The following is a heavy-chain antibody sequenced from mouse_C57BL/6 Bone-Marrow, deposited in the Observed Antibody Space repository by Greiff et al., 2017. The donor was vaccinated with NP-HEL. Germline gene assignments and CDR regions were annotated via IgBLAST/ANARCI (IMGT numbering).Heavy chain of an antibody. CDR2: IDPENGDT. D-gene: IGHD3-3*01. J-gene: IGHJ4*01. Sequence: EVQLQQSGAELVRPGASVKLSCTASGFNIKDDYMHWVKQRPEQGLEWIGWIDPENGDTEYASKFQGKATITADTSSNTAYLQLSSLTSEDTAGYYCTTGLDDAMDYWGQGTSVTVSS. CDR1: GFNIKDDY. CDR3: TTGLDDAMDY. V-gene: IGHV14-4*01.